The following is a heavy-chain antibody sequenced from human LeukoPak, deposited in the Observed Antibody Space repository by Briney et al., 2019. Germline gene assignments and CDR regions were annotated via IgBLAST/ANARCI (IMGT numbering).Heavy chain of an antibody. D-gene: IGHD3-9*01. J-gene: IGHJ4*02. V-gene: IGHV4-38-2*02. CDR2: IYHSGST. CDR1: GYSISSGYY. CDR3: ARDFEYYFDY. Sequence: SETLSLTCTVSGYSISSGYYWGRIRQPPGKGLEWIGSIYHSGSTYYNPSLKSRVTISVVTSKNQFSLKLSSVTGADTAVYYCARDFEYYFDYWGQGTLVTVSS.